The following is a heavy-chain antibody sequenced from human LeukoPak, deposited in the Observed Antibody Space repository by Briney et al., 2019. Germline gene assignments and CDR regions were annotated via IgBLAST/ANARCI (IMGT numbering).Heavy chain of an antibody. CDR1: GFTFGDYD. Sequence: PGGSLRLSCEASGFTFGDYDMHWVRQATGKGLECVSAICSIGDRFYSGSVKGRLTISRENAKNTFYLEMNSLRVGDTAVYYCARLYSSGRYANAFDTWGQGTVVTVSS. CDR3: ARLYSSGRYANAFDT. D-gene: IGHD6-19*01. V-gene: IGHV3-13*01. J-gene: IGHJ3*02. CDR2: ICSIGDR.